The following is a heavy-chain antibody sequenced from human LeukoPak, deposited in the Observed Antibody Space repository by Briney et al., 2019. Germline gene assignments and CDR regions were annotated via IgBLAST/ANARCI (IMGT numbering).Heavy chain of an antibody. Sequence: PGGSLRLSCAAAGFLFSSAAMHWVRQAPGKGLEWVAVISYDGANGYYTESVTGRFTISRDNSKNTLFLQMNSLRLEDTAVYFCARNRGATGFYWVDYWGQGTLVSVSS. V-gene: IGHV3-30-3*01. CDR1: GFLFSSAA. J-gene: IGHJ4*02. D-gene: IGHD3-9*01. CDR2: ISYDGANG. CDR3: ARNRGATGFYWVDY.